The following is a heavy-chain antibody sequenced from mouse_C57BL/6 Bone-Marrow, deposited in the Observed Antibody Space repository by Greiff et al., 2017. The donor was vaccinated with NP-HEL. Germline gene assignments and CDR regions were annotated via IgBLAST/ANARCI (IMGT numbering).Heavy chain of an antibody. V-gene: IGHV1-52*01. CDR3: ARRGTITTVVAPFDY. CDR1: GYTFTSYW. Sequence: VQLQQPGAELVRPGSSVKLSCKASGYTFTSYWMHWVKQRPIQGLEWIGNIDPSDSETHYNQKFKDKATLTVDKSSSTAYMQLSSLTSEDSAVYYCARRGTITTVVAPFDYWGQGTTLTVSS. CDR2: IDPSDSET. D-gene: IGHD1-1*01. J-gene: IGHJ2*01.